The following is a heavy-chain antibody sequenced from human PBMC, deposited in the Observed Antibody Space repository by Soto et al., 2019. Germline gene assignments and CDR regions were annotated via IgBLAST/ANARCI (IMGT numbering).Heavy chain of an antibody. CDR1: GFTFSSYD. Sequence: GGSLRLSCSASGFTFSSYDVHWVRQAPGRGLEFVAGISPNGGMTYYADSVKGRSTISRDNSKNTLYLQMSSLRPDDTALYYFVKMTDYWGQGTLVTVSS. J-gene: IGHJ4*02. CDR3: VKMTDY. V-gene: IGHV3-64D*06. CDR2: ISPNGGMT.